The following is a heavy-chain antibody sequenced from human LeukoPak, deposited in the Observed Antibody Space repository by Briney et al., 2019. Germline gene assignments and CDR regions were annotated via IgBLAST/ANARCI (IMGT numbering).Heavy chain of an antibody. CDR2: IYHSGST. V-gene: IGHV4-30-2*01. J-gene: IGHJ3*02. CDR3: ARDRQQPDAFDI. D-gene: IGHD6-13*01. CDR1: GGSISSGGYY. Sequence: SETLSLTCTVSGGSISSGGYYWSWLRQPPGKGLEWIGYIYHSGSTYYNPSLKSRVTISVDRSNNQFSLKLSSVTAADTAVYYCARDRQQPDAFDIWGQGTMVTVSS.